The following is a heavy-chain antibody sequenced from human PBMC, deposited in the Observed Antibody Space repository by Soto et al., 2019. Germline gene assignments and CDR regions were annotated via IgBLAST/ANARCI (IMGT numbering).Heavy chain of an antibody. CDR2: IYYSGSA. J-gene: IGHJ4*02. V-gene: IGHV4-31*03. CDR1: GGSISSGGYY. Sequence: SETLSLTCTVSGGSISSGGYYWSWIRQHPGKGLEWVGYIYYSGSAYYNPSLKSRVTISADTSKNQFSLKLSSVTAADTAVYYCARANVDTAMGYYFDYWGQGTLVTVSS. D-gene: IGHD5-18*01. CDR3: ARANVDTAMGYYFDY.